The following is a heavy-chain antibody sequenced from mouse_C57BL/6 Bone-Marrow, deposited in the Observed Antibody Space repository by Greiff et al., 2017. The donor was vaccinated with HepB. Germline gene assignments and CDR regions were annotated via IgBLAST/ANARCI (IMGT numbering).Heavy chain of an antibody. Sequence: EVKLMESGGGLVQPGGSLKLSCAASGFTFSDYYMYWVRQTPEKRLEWVAYISNGGGSTYYPDTVKGRFTISRDNAKNTLYLQMSRLKSEDTAMYYCARQGYGYDGYFDVWGTGTTVTVSS. CDR2: ISNGGGST. V-gene: IGHV5-12*01. J-gene: IGHJ1*03. D-gene: IGHD2-2*01. CDR3: ARQGYGYDGYFDV. CDR1: GFTFSDYY.